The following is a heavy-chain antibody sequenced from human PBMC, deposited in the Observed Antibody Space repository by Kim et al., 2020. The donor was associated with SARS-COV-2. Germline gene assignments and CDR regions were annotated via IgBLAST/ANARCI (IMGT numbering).Heavy chain of an antibody. J-gene: IGHJ6*02. CDR3: ARDLPGIQLWPNPIYYYGMDV. D-gene: IGHD5-18*01. CDR1: GFTFSSYW. Sequence: GGSLRLSCAASGFTFSSYWMNWVRQAPGKGLEWVSNINQDGSEKYYVDSVKGRFTISRDNAKNSLYLQMNSLRAEDTAVYYCARDLPGIQLWPNPIYYYGMDVWGQGTTVPVSS. CDR2: INQDGSEK. V-gene: IGHV3-7*01.